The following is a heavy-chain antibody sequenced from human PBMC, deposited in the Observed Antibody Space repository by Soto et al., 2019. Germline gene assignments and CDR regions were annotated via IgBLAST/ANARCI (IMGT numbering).Heavy chain of an antibody. CDR3: ARVTIAVAGELDY. V-gene: IGHV3-11*06. D-gene: IGHD6-19*01. Sequence: GGALRLNCAASGFTFSDYYMSWIRQAPGKGLEWVSYISSSSSYTNYADSVKGRFTISRDNAKNSLYLQMNSLRAEDTAVYYCARVTIAVAGELDYWGQGTLVTVSS. CDR2: ISSSSSYT. J-gene: IGHJ4*02. CDR1: GFTFSDYY.